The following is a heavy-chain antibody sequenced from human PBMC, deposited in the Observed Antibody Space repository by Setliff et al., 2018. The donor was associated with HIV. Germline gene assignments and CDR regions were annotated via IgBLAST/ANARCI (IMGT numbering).Heavy chain of an antibody. D-gene: IGHD3-3*01. Sequence: SETLSLTCNVSGDSLNTYYWSWIRQSGGKGLEWIGRIYASGKTTFNPSLKSRARMSVDTSKNQFSLKLTSVTASDTAVYYCARGNNDLESFDYWGQGALVTVSS. J-gene: IGHJ4*02. CDR1: GDSLNTYY. CDR3: ARGNNDLESFDY. CDR2: IYASGKT. V-gene: IGHV4-4*07.